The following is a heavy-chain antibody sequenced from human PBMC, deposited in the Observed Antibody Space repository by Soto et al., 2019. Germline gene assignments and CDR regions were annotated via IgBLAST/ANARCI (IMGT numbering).Heavy chain of an antibody. D-gene: IGHD1-26*01. Sequence: EVQLLESGGGLIQPGGSLRLSCAASGFTFSSYAMNWVRQAPGKGLEWVSAFSGGAGSTYYADSVKGRFTISRDNSKNTLYLQMNSLRAEDTAVYNCAKSIGMGATIALDTGGKGTMFSFSS. CDR2: FSGGAGST. J-gene: IGHJ3*02. CDR3: AKSIGMGATIALDT. V-gene: IGHV3-23*01. CDR1: GFTFSSYA.